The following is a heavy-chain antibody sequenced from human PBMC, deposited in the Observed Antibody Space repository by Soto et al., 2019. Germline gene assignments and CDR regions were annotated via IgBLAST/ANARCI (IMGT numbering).Heavy chain of an antibody. V-gene: IGHV3-33*01. CDR2: IWNDGSNK. J-gene: IGHJ4*02. Sequence: GGSLRLSCAASGFTFSSYGMHWVRQAPGKGLEWVAVIWNDGSNKYYADSVKDRFTISRDNSKNTLYLQMNSLRAEDTAVYYCAIIPLYYYGSGSSFDYWGQGTLVTVSS. CDR3: AIIPLYYYGSGSSFDY. CDR1: GFTFSSYG. D-gene: IGHD3-10*01.